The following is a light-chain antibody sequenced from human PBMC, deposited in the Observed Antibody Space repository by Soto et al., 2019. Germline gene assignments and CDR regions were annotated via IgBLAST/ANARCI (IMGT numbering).Light chain of an antibody. CDR3: MQGTHWPWT. V-gene: IGKV2-30*02. CDR2: EVS. J-gene: IGKJ1*01. CDR1: QSLIHSDGNTY. Sequence: DVVMTQSPLSLPVTLGQPASISCRSSQSLIHSDGNTYLSWFQQRPGQSPRRLIYEVSDRDSGVPDRFTASGSGTDFTLKISRVEAEDVGVYYCMQGTHWPWTFGQGTEVEIK.